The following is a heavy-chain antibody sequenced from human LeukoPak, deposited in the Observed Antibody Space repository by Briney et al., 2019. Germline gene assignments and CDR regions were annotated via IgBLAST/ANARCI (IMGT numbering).Heavy chain of an antibody. V-gene: IGHV3-30-3*01. CDR3: AVDSSGYYSRGSFDY. CDR1: GFTFSSYW. Sequence: GGSLRLSCAASGFTFSSYWMHWVRQAPGKGLEWVAVISYDGSNKYYADSVKGRFTISRDNSKNTLYLQMNSLRAEDTAVYYCAVDSSGYYSRGSFDYWGQGTLVTVSS. D-gene: IGHD3-22*01. J-gene: IGHJ4*02. CDR2: ISYDGSNK.